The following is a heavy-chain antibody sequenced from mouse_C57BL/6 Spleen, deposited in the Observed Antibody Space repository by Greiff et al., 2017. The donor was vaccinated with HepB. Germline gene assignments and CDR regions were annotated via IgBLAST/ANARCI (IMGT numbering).Heavy chain of an antibody. CDR2: FYPGSGSI. J-gene: IGHJ1*03. CDR3: ARHEDIYYGSSTEYFDV. Sequence: QVQLQQSGAELVKPGASVKLSCKASGYTFTEYTIHWVKQRSGQGLEWIGWFYPGSGSIKYNEKFKDKATLTADKSSSTVYMELSRLTSEDSAVYFCARHEDIYYGSSTEYFDVWGTGTTVTVSS. CDR1: GYTFTEYT. V-gene: IGHV1-62-2*01. D-gene: IGHD1-1*01.